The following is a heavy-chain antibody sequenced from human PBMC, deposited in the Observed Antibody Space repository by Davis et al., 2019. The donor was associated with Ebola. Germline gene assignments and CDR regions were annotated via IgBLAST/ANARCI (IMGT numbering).Heavy chain of an antibody. CDR3: ARITTVTTRGVYYGMDV. CDR1: GGSISSYY. V-gene: IGHV4-59*01. CDR2: IHYSGST. Sequence: SETLSLTCPVSGGSISSYYWSWIRQPPGKGLEWIGYIHYSGSTNYNPSLKSRLTISVDTSKNQFSLKLSSVTAADTAVYYCARITTVTTRGVYYGMDVWGQGTTVTVSS. J-gene: IGHJ6*02. D-gene: IGHD4-17*01.